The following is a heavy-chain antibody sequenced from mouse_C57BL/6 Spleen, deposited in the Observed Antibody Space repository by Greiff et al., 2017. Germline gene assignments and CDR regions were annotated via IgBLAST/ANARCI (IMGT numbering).Heavy chain of an antibody. CDR1: GYTFTSYW. CDR3: ARSIYSNYFDY. CDR2: IDPSDSET. D-gene: IGHD2-5*01. Sequence: QVQLKQPGAELVRPGSSVKLSCKASGYTFTSYWMHWVKQRPIQGLEWIGNIDPSDSETHYNQKFKDKATLTVDKSSSTAYMQLSSLTSEDSAVYYCARSIYSNYFDYWGQGTTLTVSS. V-gene: IGHV1-52*01. J-gene: IGHJ2*01.